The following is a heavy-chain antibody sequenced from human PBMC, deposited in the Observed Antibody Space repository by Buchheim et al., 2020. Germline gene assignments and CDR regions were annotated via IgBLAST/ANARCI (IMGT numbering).Heavy chain of an antibody. CDR3: ARITSEDIVVVPAAIPVPHFDY. V-gene: IGHV4-34*01. CDR2: INHSGST. CDR1: GGSFSGYY. Sequence: QVQLQQWGAGLLKPSETLSLTCAVYGGSFSGYYWSWIRQPPGKGLEWIGEINHSGSTNYNPSLKSRVTISVDTSNNQFSLKLSSVTAADTAVYYCARITSEDIVVVPAAIPVPHFDYWGQGTL. J-gene: IGHJ4*02. D-gene: IGHD2-2*02.